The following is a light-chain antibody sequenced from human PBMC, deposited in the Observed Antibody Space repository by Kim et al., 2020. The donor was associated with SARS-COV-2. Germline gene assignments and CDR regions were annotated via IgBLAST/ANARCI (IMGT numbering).Light chain of an antibody. CDR2: WAS. V-gene: IGKV4-1*01. CDR1: QTILYTSNNDNN. Sequence: ATINGKSSQTILYTSNNDNNLAWYQHKPGQPPKLLIYWASTRESGVPDRFSGSGSGTDFTLTISSLQAEDVAVYYCQQFYTTPLTFGGGTKVDIK. J-gene: IGKJ4*01. CDR3: QQFYTTPLT.